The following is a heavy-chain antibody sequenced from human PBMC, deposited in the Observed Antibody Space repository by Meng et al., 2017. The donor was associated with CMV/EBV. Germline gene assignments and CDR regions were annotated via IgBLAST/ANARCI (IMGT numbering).Heavy chain of an antibody. CDR2: IYYRGST. Sequence: SETLSLTCTVSGGSISSSSYYWGWIRQPPGKGLEWIGSIYYRGSTYYNPSLKSRVTISVDTSKNQFSLKLSSVTAADTAVYYCARGLRNYYDSSGPAYYFDYWGQGTLVTVSS. J-gene: IGHJ4*02. CDR1: GGSISSSSYY. CDR3: ARGLRNYYDSSGPAYYFDY. V-gene: IGHV4-39*07. D-gene: IGHD3-22*01.